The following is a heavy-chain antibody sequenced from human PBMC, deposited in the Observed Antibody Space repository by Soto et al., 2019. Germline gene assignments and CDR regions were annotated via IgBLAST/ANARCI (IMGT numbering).Heavy chain of an antibody. D-gene: IGHD2-2*01. CDR3: VRGGQECSSTRCAYIYDGMDV. J-gene: IGHJ6*02. CDR2: ISAYNGNR. CDR1: GYTFSHYG. Sequence: GASVKVSCKASGYTFSHYGIGWVRQAPGQGLEWMGWISAYNGNRHYAEKVQGRLTMTTDTSTSTADMELRSLRSDDTAVYFCVRGGQECSSTRCAYIYDGMDVWGQGTTVTVSS. V-gene: IGHV1-18*01.